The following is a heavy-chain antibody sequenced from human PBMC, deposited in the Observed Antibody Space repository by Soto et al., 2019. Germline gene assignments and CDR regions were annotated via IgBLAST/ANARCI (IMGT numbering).Heavy chain of an antibody. CDR3: AKDARPCTSEVCLHNWVDP. D-gene: IGHD2-8*01. CDR1: GFTFSSYG. CDR2: ISYDGNNK. J-gene: IGHJ5*02. Sequence: QVQLVESGGGVVQPGRSLRLSCEASGFTFSSYGMHWVRQAPGKGLEWVAVISYDGNNKYYGDSVKGRFTISRDDSKQTVLLEMNSIREEDTAVYSCAKDARPCTSEVCLHNWVDPWSRGPLVT. V-gene: IGHV3-30*18.